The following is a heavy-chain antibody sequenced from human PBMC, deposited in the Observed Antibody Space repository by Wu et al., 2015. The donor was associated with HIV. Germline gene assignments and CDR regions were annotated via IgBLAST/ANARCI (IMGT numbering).Heavy chain of an antibody. D-gene: IGHD3-22*01. V-gene: IGHV1-18*04. Sequence: QVQLVQSGAEVKKPGSSVKVSCKASGGTFKSFAINWVRQAPGEGLEWMGWISAQNGNTKYAQKFQDRVSMTTDTSSSTAYMELRRLRADDTAVYFXARGHYFDSSSSPMYWGPGTRVTVSS. CDR1: GGTFKSFA. J-gene: IGHJ4*02. CDR3: ARGHYFDSSSSPMY. CDR2: ISAQNGNT.